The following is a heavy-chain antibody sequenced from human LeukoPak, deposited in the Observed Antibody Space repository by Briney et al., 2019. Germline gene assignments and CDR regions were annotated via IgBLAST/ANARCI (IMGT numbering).Heavy chain of an antibody. Sequence: GGSLRLSCVGTGFTFSAYRMNWVRQAPGKGLEWVSSISSSSSYIYYADSVKGRITISRDNAKNSLYLQVNSLGVEDTAVYYCARDKDVYFDYWGQGTLVTVSS. CDR2: ISSSSSYI. CDR1: GFTFSAYR. J-gene: IGHJ4*02. V-gene: IGHV3-21*01. CDR3: ARDKDVYFDY.